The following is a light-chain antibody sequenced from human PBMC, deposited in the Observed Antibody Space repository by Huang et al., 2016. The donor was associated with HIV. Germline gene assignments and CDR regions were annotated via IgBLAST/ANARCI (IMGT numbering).Light chain of an antibody. J-gene: IGKJ5*01. CDR2: GAS. Sequence: EIVMRQSPATLSMSPGERATLSCRASQSVGNTLAWYQQRPGQAPRLLLYGASTRAPGVPARFSGSGSGTEFTLTISSLQSEDFAVYFCQQYHDWPPITFGQGTRLEIK. V-gene: IGKV3-15*01. CDR1: QSVGNT. CDR3: QQYHDWPPIT.